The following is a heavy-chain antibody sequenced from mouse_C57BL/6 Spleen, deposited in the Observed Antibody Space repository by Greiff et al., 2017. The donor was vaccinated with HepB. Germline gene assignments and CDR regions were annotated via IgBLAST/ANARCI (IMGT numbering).Heavy chain of an antibody. CDR2: INYDGSST. J-gene: IGHJ2*01. CDR1: GFTFSDYY. Sequence: EVQLVESEGGLVQPGSSMKLSCTASGFTFSDYYMAWVRQVPEKGLEWVANINYDGSSTYYLDSLKSRFIISRDNAKNILYLQMSSLKSEDTATYYCARSYRGYFDYWGQGTTLTVSS. D-gene: IGHD2-10*01. CDR3: ARSYRGYFDY. V-gene: IGHV5-16*01.